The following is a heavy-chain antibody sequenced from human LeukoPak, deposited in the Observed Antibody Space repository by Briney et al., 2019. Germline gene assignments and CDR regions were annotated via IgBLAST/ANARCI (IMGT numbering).Heavy chain of an antibody. V-gene: IGHV1-18*01. CDR2: ISAYNGNT. Sequence: ASVKVSCKASGYTFTSYGISWVRQAPGQGLEWMGWISAYNGNTDYVQNLQGRVTMTTDTSTNTIYMELRSLRSDDTAVYYCARGGSYSGSYSFFDYWGQGTLVTVSS. D-gene: IGHD1-26*01. CDR3: ARGGSYSGSYSFFDY. J-gene: IGHJ4*02. CDR1: GYTFTSYG.